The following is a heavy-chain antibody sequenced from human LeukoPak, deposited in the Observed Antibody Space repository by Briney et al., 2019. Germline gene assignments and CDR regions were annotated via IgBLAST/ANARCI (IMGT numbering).Heavy chain of an antibody. J-gene: IGHJ3*02. CDR2: IYYSGIT. V-gene: IGHV4-30-4*08. CDR1: GFTFSSYS. Sequence: LRLSCAASGFTFSSYSMNWVRQPPGKGLEWIGYIYYSGITYYNPSLKSRVTISVDTSKNQFSLKLSSVTAADTAVYYCARGMTAIWGAFDIWGQGTMVTVSS. D-gene: IGHD2-21*02. CDR3: ARGMTAIWGAFDI.